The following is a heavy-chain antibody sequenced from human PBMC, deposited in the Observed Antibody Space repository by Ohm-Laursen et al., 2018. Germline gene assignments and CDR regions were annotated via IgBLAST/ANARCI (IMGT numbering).Heavy chain of an antibody. D-gene: IGHD4-23*01. J-gene: IGHJ5*02. CDR3: ARAVRYQLLSDP. Sequence: SVKVSCKVSGYTFTSYYMHWVRQAPGQGLEWMGIINPSGGSTTYAQKFQGRVSMTSDSSISTAYMELYSLTSEDTATYYCARAVRYQLLSDPWGQGTLVTVPS. V-gene: IGHV1-46*01. CDR2: INPSGGST. CDR1: GYTFTSYY.